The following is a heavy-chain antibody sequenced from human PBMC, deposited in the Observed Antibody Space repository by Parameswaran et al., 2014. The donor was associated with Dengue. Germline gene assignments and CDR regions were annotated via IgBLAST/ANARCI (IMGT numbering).Heavy chain of an antibody. V-gene: IGHV5-51*01. CDR3: ARPITIFGVVNLGEEPDAFDI. CDR2: IYPGDSDT. J-gene: IGHJ3*02. D-gene: IGHD3-3*01. Sequence: VRQMPGKGLEWMGIIYPGDSDTRYSPSFQGQVTISADKSISTAYLQWSSLKASDTAMYYCARPITIFGVVNLGEEPDAFDIWGQGTMVTVSS.